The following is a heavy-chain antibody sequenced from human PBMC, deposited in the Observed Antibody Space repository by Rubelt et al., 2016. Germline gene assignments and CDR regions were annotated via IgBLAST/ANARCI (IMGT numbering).Heavy chain of an antibody. CDR1: GFTFSNYW. CDR3: ARAHSSAYTN. CDR2: INTDGREK. J-gene: IGHJ4*02. D-gene: IGHD3-22*01. V-gene: IGHV3-7*05. Sequence: VQLVESGGGVVQPGGSLRLSCAASGFTFSNYWMSWVRQAPGKGLEWVANINTDGREKNYVDSVMGGFTISSDNSNNSRYLQMNSLRAEDTAVFYCARAHSSAYTNWGQGILVTVSS.